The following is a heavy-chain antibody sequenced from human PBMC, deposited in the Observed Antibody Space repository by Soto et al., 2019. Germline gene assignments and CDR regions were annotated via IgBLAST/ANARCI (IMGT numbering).Heavy chain of an antibody. J-gene: IGHJ3*02. Sequence: ASVTVSCQASGYTFTGYYMHWVRQAPGQGLEWMGWINPYNGGTNYAQKLQGRVTMTRDTSTSTAYMELRSLRSDDTAVYYCASDPRPVQLELGDAFDIWGQGTMVTVSS. CDR2: INPYNGGT. V-gene: IGHV1-2*02. CDR3: ASDPRPVQLELGDAFDI. D-gene: IGHD1-1*01. CDR1: GYTFTGYY.